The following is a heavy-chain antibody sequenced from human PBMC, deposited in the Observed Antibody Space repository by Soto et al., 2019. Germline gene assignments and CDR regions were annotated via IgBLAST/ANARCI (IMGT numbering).Heavy chain of an antibody. J-gene: IGHJ6*03. CDR2: ISGSGGST. CDR3: AKYVDSMTTAGNYYYYYYMDV. Sequence: EVQLLESGGGLVQPGGSLRLSCAASGFTFSSYAMSWVRQAPGKGLEWVSAISGSGGSTYYADSVKGRFSISRENSKNTLYLQMNSLRAEDTAVYYCAKYVDSMTTAGNYYYYYYMDVWGKGTTVTVSS. V-gene: IGHV3-23*01. CDR1: GFTFSSYA. D-gene: IGHD4-4*01.